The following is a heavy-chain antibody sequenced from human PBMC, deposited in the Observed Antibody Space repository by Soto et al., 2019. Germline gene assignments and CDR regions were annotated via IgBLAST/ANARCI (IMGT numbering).Heavy chain of an antibody. CDR3: ARDLLLLGYCSSTSCYYYYGMDV. D-gene: IGHD2-2*01. Sequence: QVQLVQSGAEVKKPGSSVKVSCKASGGTFSSYAISWVRQAPGQGLEWMGGIIPIFGTANYAQKFQGRVTITADESTSTAYMELSSLRSEDTAVYYCARDLLLLGYCSSTSCYYYYGMDVWGQGTTVTVSS. CDR2: IIPIFGTA. CDR1: GGTFSSYA. V-gene: IGHV1-69*01. J-gene: IGHJ6*02.